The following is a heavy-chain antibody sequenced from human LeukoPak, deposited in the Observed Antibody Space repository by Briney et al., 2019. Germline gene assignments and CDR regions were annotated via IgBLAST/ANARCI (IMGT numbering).Heavy chain of an antibody. Sequence: SVKVSFKSSGCTFSNYAIGWLRQAPGQGLEWMGGFNPIFVTPTYAQKFQGRLTITADESTSTSYMELSSLSSEDTAVYFCARDPINYDASGSSVDGLFDYWGQGTLVTVSS. CDR3: ARDPINYDASGSSVDGLFDY. J-gene: IGHJ4*02. CDR2: FNPIFVTP. D-gene: IGHD3-10*01. V-gene: IGHV1-69*13. CDR1: GCTFSNYA.